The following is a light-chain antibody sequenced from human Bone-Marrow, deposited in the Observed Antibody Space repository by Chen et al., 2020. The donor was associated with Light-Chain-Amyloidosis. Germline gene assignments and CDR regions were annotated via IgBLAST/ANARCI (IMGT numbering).Light chain of an antibody. Sequence: QSALTQPASVSGSPGQSITISCTGTSSDVGGDNHVSWYQQHPDKAPKIMIYEVTNRPSWVPDRFSGSKSDNTASLTISELQTEDEADYFCSSYTITNTLVFGSGTRVTVL. V-gene: IGLV2-14*01. CDR1: SSDVGGDNH. CDR2: EVT. CDR3: SSYTITNTLV. J-gene: IGLJ1*01.